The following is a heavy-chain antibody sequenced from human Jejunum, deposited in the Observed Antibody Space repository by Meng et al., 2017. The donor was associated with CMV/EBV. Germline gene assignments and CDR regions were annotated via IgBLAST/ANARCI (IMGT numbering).Heavy chain of an antibody. CDR2: IYYSGTT. CDR1: GDAITNSY. Sequence: TCTSSGDAITNSYWSRIRQPPGKGLEWIGYIYYSGTTNYSPSLKSRVTMSVDTAKSQFSLRLNSLTTADTAVYYCARGRTSHFDYWGEGTLVTVSS. CDR3: ARGRTSHFDY. V-gene: IGHV4-59*01. J-gene: IGHJ4*02. D-gene: IGHD2-2*01.